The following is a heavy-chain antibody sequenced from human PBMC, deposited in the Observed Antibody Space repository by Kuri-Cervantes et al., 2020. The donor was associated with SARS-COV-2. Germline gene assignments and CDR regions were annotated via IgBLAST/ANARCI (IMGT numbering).Heavy chain of an antibody. CDR3: ARLYYYKLNYYFDY. J-gene: IGHJ4*02. CDR2: ISSSGSTI. V-gene: IGHV3-48*03. CDR1: GFTFSSYE. Sequence: GGSLRLSCAASGFTFSSYEMNWVRQAPGKGLEWVSYISSSGSTIYYADSVKGRFTISRDNAKNMLFLQMNSLRAEDTAVYYCARLYYYKLNYYFDYWGQGTLVTVSS. D-gene: IGHD3-10*01.